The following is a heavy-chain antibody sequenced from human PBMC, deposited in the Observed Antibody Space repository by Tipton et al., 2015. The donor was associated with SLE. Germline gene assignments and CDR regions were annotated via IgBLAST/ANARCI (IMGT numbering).Heavy chain of an antibody. J-gene: IGHJ4*02. D-gene: IGHD4-17*01. V-gene: IGHV3-11*01. CDR3: SRDKGTVTPWYFDY. CDR1: GFTFSDYY. Sequence: SLRLSCAASGFTFSDYYMSWIRQAPGKGLEWVSYISGSGGTIYYADSVKGRFTISRDNAERSLYLQMNSLRAEDTAVYYCSRDKGTVTPWYFDYWGQGTLVAVSS. CDR2: ISGSGGTI.